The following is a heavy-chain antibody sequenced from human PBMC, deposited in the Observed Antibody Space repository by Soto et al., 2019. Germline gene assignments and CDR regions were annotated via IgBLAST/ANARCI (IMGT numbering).Heavy chain of an antibody. CDR3: ATNANTYYYDSSALNAFDI. Sequence: GESLKISCXGSGYSFTSYWISWVRQMPGKGLEWMGRIDPSDSYTNYSPSFQGHVTISADKSISTAYLQWSSLKASDTAMYYCATNANTYYYDSSALNAFDIWGQGTMVTVSS. V-gene: IGHV5-10-1*01. CDR2: IDPSDSYT. CDR1: GYSFTSYW. J-gene: IGHJ3*02. D-gene: IGHD3-22*01.